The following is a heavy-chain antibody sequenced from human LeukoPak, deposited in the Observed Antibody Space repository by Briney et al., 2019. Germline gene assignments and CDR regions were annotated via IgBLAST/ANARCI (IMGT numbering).Heavy chain of an antibody. CDR2: INPSGGST. V-gene: IGHV1-46*01. J-gene: IGHJ3*02. CDR1: GYTFTSYY. Sequence: GASVKVSCKASGYTFTSYYMHWVRQAPGQGLEWMGIINPSGGSTGYAQKFQGRVTMTRDTSTSTVYMELSSLRSEDTAVYYCARGGSDYGDYVGAFDIWGQGTMVTVSS. CDR3: ARGGSDYGDYVGAFDI. D-gene: IGHD4-17*01.